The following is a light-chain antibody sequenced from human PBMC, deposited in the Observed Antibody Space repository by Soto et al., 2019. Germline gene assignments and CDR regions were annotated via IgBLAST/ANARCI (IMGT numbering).Light chain of an antibody. CDR1: QSFRGL. CDR3: QQRHMWPIT. Sequence: EVVLTQSPVTLSLSPGERATLSCRASQSFRGLLAWYQQKPGQAPRLLIYDAYNRATGIPPRFSGSGSGTDFTLTISSLEPEDSAVYYCQQRHMWPITFGQGTQGGYQ. V-gene: IGKV3-11*01. J-gene: IGKJ1*01. CDR2: DAY.